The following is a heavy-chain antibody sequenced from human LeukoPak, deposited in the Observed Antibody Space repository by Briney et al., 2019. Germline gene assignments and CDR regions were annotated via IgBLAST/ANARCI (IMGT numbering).Heavy chain of an antibody. CDR3: ARRITISGVGYYMDV. CDR2: ISSSGNSK. Sequence: PGGSLRLSCAASAFSFSSYGMNWFRQAPGKGLEWISYISSSGNSKYYADSVKGRFTVSRDNVWKSLYLQMDSLRAEDTAVYYCARRITISGVGYYMDVWGKGTTVTVSS. V-gene: IGHV3-48*01. CDR1: AFSFSSYG. J-gene: IGHJ6*03. D-gene: IGHD3-3*01.